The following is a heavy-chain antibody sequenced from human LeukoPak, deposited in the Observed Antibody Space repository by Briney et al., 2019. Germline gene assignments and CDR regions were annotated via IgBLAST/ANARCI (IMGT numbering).Heavy chain of an antibody. V-gene: IGHV4-39*07. CDR2: IYYSGST. Sequence: SETLSLTCTVSGGSISSSSYYWGWIRQPPGKGLEWIGCIYYSGSTYHNPSLKSRLTLSVDASKNQFSLKLSSVPAAETAVYCCAGGQQYGKSGWDSWGQGTLVTVSS. J-gene: IGHJ4*02. CDR1: GGSISSSSYY. D-gene: IGHD6-19*01. CDR3: AGGQQYGKSGWDS.